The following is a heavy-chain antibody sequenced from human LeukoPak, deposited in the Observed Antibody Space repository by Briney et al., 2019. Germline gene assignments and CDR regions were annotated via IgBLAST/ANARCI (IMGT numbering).Heavy chain of an antibody. V-gene: IGHV4-4*02. CDR2: IYHSGST. CDR1: GGSISSSNW. Sequence: SGTLSLTCAVSGGSISSSNWWSWVRQPPGKGLEWIGEIYHSGSTNYNPSLKSRVTISVDRSKNQFSLKLSSVTAADTAVYYCARDYGDYPVGYFDLWGRGTLVTVSS. J-gene: IGHJ2*01. D-gene: IGHD4-17*01. CDR3: ARDYGDYPVGYFDL.